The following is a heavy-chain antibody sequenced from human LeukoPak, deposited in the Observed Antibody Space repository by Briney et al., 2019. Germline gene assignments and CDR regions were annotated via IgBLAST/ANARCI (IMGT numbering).Heavy chain of an antibody. J-gene: IGHJ4*02. CDR3: ARMDLGELSLSIDY. CDR2: ISAYNSNT. D-gene: IGHD3-16*02. Sequence: ASVKVSCKASGYSFTSYGISWVRQAPGQGLEWMGWISAYNSNTNYAQKLQGRVTMTTDTSTSTAYMELRSLRSDDTAVYYCARMDLGELSLSIDYWGQGTLVTVSS. V-gene: IGHV1-18*01. CDR1: GYSFTSYG.